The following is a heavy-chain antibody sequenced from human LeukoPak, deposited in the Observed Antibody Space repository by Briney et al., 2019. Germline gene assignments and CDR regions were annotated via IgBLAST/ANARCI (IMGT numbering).Heavy chain of an antibody. CDR3: ATVGIAAVAHWFDP. Sequence: GGSLRLSCVASGFIFRSYGMQGRRQAPGRGLEGVAFIRFDGSKEDYAASVKGRLTTSRDNSKNTLSLQLNSLRLEDTAAYYCATVGIAAVAHWFDPWGHGTLVSV. V-gene: IGHV3-30*02. CDR1: GFIFRSYG. D-gene: IGHD6-13*01. J-gene: IGHJ5*02. CDR2: IRFDGSKE.